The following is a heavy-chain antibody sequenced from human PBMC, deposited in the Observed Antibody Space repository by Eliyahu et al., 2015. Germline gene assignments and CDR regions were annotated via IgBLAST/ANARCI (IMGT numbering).Heavy chain of an antibody. CDR3: ARHNCYDA. CDR2: IHPGESRT. D-gene: IGHD3-22*01. Sequence: EVQLVQSGAEVKXPGESXRISCQGSXYSFSNYWIXWVRQKPGKGLEWIGVIHPGESRTTYSPSFQGQVTISADKSITTAYLQWNSLEASDSAIYYCARHNCYDAWGQGTLVLVSS. CDR1: XYSFSNYW. V-gene: IGHV5-51*01. J-gene: IGHJ5*02.